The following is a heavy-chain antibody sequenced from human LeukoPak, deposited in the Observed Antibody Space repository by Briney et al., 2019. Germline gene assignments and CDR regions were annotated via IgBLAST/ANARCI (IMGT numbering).Heavy chain of an antibody. CDR1: GFTFSSYS. V-gene: IGHV3-21*01. J-gene: IGHJ4*02. D-gene: IGHD4-17*01. CDR3: ARDYTTTLTTATNFDY. Sequence: GGSLRLSCAVSGFTFSSYSMNWVRQAPGKGLEWVSSISSSSTYIFYADSMKGRFTISRDNTKNSLYLQMNSLRAEDTAMYYCARDYTTTLTTATNFDYWGQGTLVTVSS. CDR2: ISSSSTYI.